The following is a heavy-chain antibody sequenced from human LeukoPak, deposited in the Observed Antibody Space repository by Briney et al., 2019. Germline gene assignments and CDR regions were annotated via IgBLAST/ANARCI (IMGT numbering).Heavy chain of an antibody. CDR2: STWNGGSI. J-gene: IGHJ4*02. D-gene: IGHD3-22*01. CDR1: GFTFDDYA. Sequence: GGSLRLSCAASGFTFDDYAMHWVRQAPGKGLEWVSGSTWNGGSIGYADSVKGRFTISRDNAKNSLYLQMNSLRAEDTALYHCAKDMSAGLILVAGIHYWGQGTLVTVSS. V-gene: IGHV3-9*01. CDR3: AKDMSAGLILVAGIHY.